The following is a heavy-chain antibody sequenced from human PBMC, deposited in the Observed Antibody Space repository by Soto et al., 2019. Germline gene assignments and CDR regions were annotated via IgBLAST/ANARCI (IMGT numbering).Heavy chain of an antibody. V-gene: IGHV1-69*01. CDR3: ARDSIAAAGLRPSYFDY. CDR1: GGTFSSYA. Sequence: QVQLVQSGAEVKKPGSSVKVSCKASGGTFSSYAISWVRQALGQALEWMGGMIPIFGTANYAQKFQGRVTITADESTSTAYMELTSLRSEDTAVYYCARDSIAAAGLRPSYFDYWGQGTLVTVSS. J-gene: IGHJ4*02. CDR2: MIPIFGTA. D-gene: IGHD6-13*01.